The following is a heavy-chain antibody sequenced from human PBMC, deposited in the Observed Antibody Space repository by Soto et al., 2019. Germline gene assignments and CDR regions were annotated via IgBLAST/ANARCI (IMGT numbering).Heavy chain of an antibody. J-gene: IGHJ5*02. CDR3: AEGGGKDGYFGNWFDP. V-gene: IGHV1-69*15. CDR1: GGTFSNYA. D-gene: IGHD5-12*01. CDR2: IIPIFGSA. Sequence: QVQLVQSGAAVKKPGSSVKVSCTASGGTFSNYAITWVRQAPGQGLEWLGRIIPIFGSANFAQKFQGRVTLTADESTTTAYMELSSRRSADTDVCSWAEGGGKDGYFGNWFDPWGQGTLVTVSS.